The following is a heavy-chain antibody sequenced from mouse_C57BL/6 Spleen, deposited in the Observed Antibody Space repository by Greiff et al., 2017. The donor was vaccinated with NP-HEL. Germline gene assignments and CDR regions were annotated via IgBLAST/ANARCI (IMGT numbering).Heavy chain of an antibody. J-gene: IGHJ3*01. Sequence: EVQRVESGGGLVKPGGSLKLSCAASGFTFSDYGMHWVRQAPEKGLEWVAYISSGSSTIYYADTVKGRFPISRDNAKNTLFLQMTSLRSEDTAMYYCARALAGTSWFAYWGQGTLVTVSA. CDR1: GFTFSDYG. D-gene: IGHD4-1*01. CDR3: ARALAGTSWFAY. V-gene: IGHV5-17*01. CDR2: ISSGSSTI.